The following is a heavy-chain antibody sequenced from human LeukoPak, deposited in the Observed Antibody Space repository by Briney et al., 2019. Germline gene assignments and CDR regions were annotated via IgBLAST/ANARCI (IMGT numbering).Heavy chain of an antibody. V-gene: IGHV3-30*02. Sequence: GGSLRLSCTTSGFIFSDYGMHWLRQAPGKRPEWVTFIRFDGSLQYYADSVKGRFTISRDNSKNTLHLQMNSLRPEDTAVYYCARDEGRAGNYWGQGTLVTVSS. CDR2: IRFDGSLQ. CDR3: ARDEGRAGNY. J-gene: IGHJ4*02. CDR1: GFIFSDYG.